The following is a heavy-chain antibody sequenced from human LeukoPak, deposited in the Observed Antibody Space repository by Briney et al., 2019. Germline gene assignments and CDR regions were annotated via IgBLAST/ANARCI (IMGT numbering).Heavy chain of an antibody. CDR2: IYYSGST. V-gene: IGHV4-39*01. D-gene: IGHD5-12*01. Sequence: PGGSLRLSCAASGFTFSSYGMHWVRQPPGKGLEWIGSIYYSGSTYYNPSLKSRVTISVDTSKNQFSLKLSSVTAADTAVYYCARPSVATTKFSMDVWGQGTTVTVSS. J-gene: IGHJ6*02. CDR1: GFTFSSYG. CDR3: ARPSVATTKFSMDV.